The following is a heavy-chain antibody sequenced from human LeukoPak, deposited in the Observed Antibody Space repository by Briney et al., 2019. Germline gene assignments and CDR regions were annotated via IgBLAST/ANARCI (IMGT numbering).Heavy chain of an antibody. CDR3: ARDGPYRRDGYNFIAFDI. Sequence: SVRVSCKASGGTFSSYAISWVRQAPGQGLEWMGRIIPIFGTANYAQKFQGRVTITTDESTSTAYMELSSLRSEDTAVYYCARDGPYRRDGYNFIAFDIWGQGTMVTVSS. CDR1: GGTFSSYA. J-gene: IGHJ3*02. CDR2: IIPIFGTA. V-gene: IGHV1-69*05. D-gene: IGHD5-24*01.